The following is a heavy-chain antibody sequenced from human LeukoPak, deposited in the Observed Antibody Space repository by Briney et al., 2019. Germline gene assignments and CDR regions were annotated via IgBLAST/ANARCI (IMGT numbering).Heavy chain of an antibody. CDR1: GGSISSSNW. D-gene: IGHD3-10*01. Sequence: KTSETLSLTCTVSGGSISSSNWWSWVRQPPRKGLEWIGEVYHSGSTTYNSSLQSRLTMSIDKSKNPFSLNLSPVTAADTAVYYCARRYYGSGTNYFDYWGQGTLVTVSS. V-gene: IGHV4-4*02. CDR3: ARRYYGSGTNYFDY. CDR2: VYHSGST. J-gene: IGHJ4*02.